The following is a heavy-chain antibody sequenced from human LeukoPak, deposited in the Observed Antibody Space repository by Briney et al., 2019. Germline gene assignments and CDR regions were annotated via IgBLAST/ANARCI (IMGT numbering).Heavy chain of an antibody. Sequence: SETLSLTCTVSGDSISSSYWSWIRQAPEKGLEWIGYIYYSGSTNYNPSLKSRVTMSADTSKRQFSLKLNSVTAADTAVYYCARTRTVAGSFWFDPWGQGTLVTVSS. CDR3: ARTRTVAGSFWFDP. J-gene: IGHJ5*02. CDR1: GDSISSSY. D-gene: IGHD6-19*01. V-gene: IGHV4-59*01. CDR2: IYYSGST.